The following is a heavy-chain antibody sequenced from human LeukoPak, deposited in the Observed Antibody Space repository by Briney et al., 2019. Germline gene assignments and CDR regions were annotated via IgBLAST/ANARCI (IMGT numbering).Heavy chain of an antibody. CDR2: FYTTGNT. Sequence: SETLSLTCTVSGDSISSYYWSWIRRPAGKGLEWIGRFYTTGNTNYNPSLKSRVTISVDKSKNQFSLKLSSVTAADTAVYYCARAGGNSWSFYMDVWGKGTTVTVSS. D-gene: IGHD6-13*01. V-gene: IGHV4-4*07. CDR1: GDSISSYY. J-gene: IGHJ6*03. CDR3: ARAGGNSWSFYMDV.